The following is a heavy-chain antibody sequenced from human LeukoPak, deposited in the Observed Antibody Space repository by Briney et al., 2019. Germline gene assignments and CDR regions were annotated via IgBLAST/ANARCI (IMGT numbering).Heavy chain of an antibody. CDR2: IIPIFGTA. D-gene: IGHD2-2*01. CDR3: ARGIVVVPAASRHYYYYYMDV. Sequence: SVKVSCKASGGTFSSYAISWVRQAPGQGLEWMGGIIPIFGTANYAQKFQGRVTITADESTSTAYMELSSLRSEDTAVYYCARGIVVVPAASRHYYYYYMDVWGKGTTVTVSS. V-gene: IGHV1-69*13. J-gene: IGHJ6*03. CDR1: GGTFSSYA.